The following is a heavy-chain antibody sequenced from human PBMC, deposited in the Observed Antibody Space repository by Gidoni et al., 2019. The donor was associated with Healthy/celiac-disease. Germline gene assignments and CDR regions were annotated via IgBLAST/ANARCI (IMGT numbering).Heavy chain of an antibody. V-gene: IGHV1-46*01. CDR3: ARAGYYDILTGSGAYGMDV. CDR1: GYTFTSYY. CDR2: INPSGGST. Sequence: QVQLVQSGAEVKKPGASVKVSCKASGYTFTSYYMHWVRQAPGQGLEWMGIINPSGGSTSYAQKFQGRVTMTRDTSTSTVYMELSSLRSEDTAVYYCARAGYYDILTGSGAYGMDVWGQGTTVTVSS. J-gene: IGHJ6*02. D-gene: IGHD3-9*01.